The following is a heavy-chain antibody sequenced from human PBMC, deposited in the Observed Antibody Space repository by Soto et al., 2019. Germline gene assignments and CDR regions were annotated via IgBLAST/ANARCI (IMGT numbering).Heavy chain of an antibody. CDR2: IYYNGNT. CDR1: GDSISDYY. CDR3: ARDVGGTVTLEAAFDF. Sequence: QVQLLASGPGLVKPSETLSLTCTVSGDSISDYYWSWIRQPPGKGLEWIGYIYYNGNTNYNPSLKSRVTMSVDTSTNQSPLRLSSVTAADTALYFCARDVGGTVTLEAAFDFGGQGTMVTVS. V-gene: IGHV4-59*01. J-gene: IGHJ3*01. D-gene: IGHD4-17*01.